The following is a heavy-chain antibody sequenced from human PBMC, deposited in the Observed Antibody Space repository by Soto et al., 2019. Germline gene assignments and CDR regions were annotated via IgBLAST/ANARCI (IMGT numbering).Heavy chain of an antibody. CDR3: AREGDVAYFYYGMDV. CDR2: ISGGNGKT. Sequence: QVQLVQSGGEVKKPGASVKVSCKASGYTFTSYGISWVRQAPGQGLEWMGWISGGNGKTKYAQKVQDRVTMTTDTSTRRVDMELRSLRSDDTDVYYCAREGDVAYFYYGMDVWGQGTTVTVSS. D-gene: IGHD2-21*02. CDR1: GYTFTSYG. V-gene: IGHV1-18*01. J-gene: IGHJ6*02.